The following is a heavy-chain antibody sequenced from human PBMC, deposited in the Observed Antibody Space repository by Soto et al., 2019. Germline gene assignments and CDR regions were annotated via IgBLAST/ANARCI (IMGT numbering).Heavy chain of an antibody. V-gene: IGHV3-30*18. Sequence: GGSLRLSCAASGFTFSSYGMHWVRQAPGKGLEWVAVISYDGSNKYYADSVQGRFTISIDNSKNTLYLQMTSLRAEDTAAYYCAKDQGVPLYYYGMDVWGHGTTVTVSS. CDR1: GFTFSSYG. CDR2: ISYDGSNK. J-gene: IGHJ6*02. CDR3: AKDQGVPLYYYGMDV. D-gene: IGHD3-10*01.